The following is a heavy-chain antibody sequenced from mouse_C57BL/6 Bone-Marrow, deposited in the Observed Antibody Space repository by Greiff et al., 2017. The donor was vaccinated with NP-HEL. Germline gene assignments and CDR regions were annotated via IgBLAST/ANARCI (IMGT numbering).Heavy chain of an antibody. CDR3: ASPDYYGSSSYAMDY. V-gene: IGHV1-52*01. D-gene: IGHD1-1*01. Sequence: QVQLKQSGAELVRPGSSVKLSCKASGYTFTSYWMHWVKQRPIQGLEWIGNIDPSDSETHYNQKFKGKATLTADKSSSTAYMQLNSLTSEDSAVYFCASPDYYGSSSYAMDYWGQGTSVTVSS. CDR2: IDPSDSET. CDR1: GYTFTSYW. J-gene: IGHJ4*01.